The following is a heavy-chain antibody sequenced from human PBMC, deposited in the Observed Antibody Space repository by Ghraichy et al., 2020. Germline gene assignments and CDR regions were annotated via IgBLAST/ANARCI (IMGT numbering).Heavy chain of an antibody. CDR1: GYTFTSYD. V-gene: IGHV1-8*02. CDR2: MNTNSGNT. CDR3: ARGSGESGAALPYDYYYYLDV. Sequence: ASVKVSCKASGYTFTSYDINWVRQATGQGLEWMGWMNTNSGNTGYAQKFQGRVTMTRNTSISTAYMELSSLRSEDTAVYYCARGSGESGAALPYDYYYYLDVWGNGTTVTVSS. J-gene: IGHJ6*03. D-gene: IGHD2-21*02.